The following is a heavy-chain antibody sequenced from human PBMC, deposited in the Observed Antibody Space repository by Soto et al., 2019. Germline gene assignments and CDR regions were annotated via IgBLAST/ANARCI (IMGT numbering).Heavy chain of an antibody. CDR1: GFTFSSYW. CDR3: ARAQTSSGRRGLCWFDP. CDR2: INSDGSST. Sequence: GGSLRLSCAASGFTFSSYWMHWVRQAPGKGLVWVSRINSDGSSTSYADSVKGRFTISRDNAKNTLYLQMNSLRAEDTAVYYCARAQTSSGRRGLCWFDPWGQGTLVTVSS. V-gene: IGHV3-74*01. D-gene: IGHD3-10*01. J-gene: IGHJ5*02.